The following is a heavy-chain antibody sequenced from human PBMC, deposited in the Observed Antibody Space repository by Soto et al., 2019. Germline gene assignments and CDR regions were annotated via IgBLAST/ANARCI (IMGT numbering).Heavy chain of an antibody. CDR3: ALTYYYDSSGYYYTTIDYYYGMDV. Sequence: GGSLRLSCAASGFTVSSNYMSWVRQAPGKGLEWVSVIYSGGSTYYADSVKGRFTISRDNSKNTLYLQMNSLRAEDTAVYYCALTYYYDSSGYYYTTIDYYYGMDVWGQGNTVTVS. CDR2: IYSGGST. CDR1: GFTVSSNY. J-gene: IGHJ6*02. D-gene: IGHD3-22*01. V-gene: IGHV3-66*01.